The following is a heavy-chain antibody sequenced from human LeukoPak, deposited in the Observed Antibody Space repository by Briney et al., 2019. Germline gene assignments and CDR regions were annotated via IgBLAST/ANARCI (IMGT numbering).Heavy chain of an antibody. V-gene: IGHV1-18*01. Sequence: ASVKVSCKASGGTFSSYAISWVRQAPGQGLEWMGWISAYNGNTNYAQKLQGRVTMTTDTSTSTAYMELRSLRSDDTAVYYCARDGGYSYGYALYHDYWGQGTLVTVSS. CDR3: ARDGGYSYGYALYHDY. J-gene: IGHJ4*02. CDR1: GGTFSSYA. D-gene: IGHD5-18*01. CDR2: ISAYNGNT.